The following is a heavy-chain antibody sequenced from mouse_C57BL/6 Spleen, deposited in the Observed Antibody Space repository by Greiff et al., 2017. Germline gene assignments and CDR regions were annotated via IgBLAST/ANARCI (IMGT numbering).Heavy chain of an antibody. CDR2: ISNLAYSI. J-gene: IGHJ4*01. Sequence: EVHLVESGGGLVQPGGSLKLSCAASGFTFSDYGMAWVRQAPRKGPEWVAFISNLAYSIYYADTVTGRFTISRENAKNTLYLEMSSLRSEDTAMYYCARLGDYDYAMDYWGQGTSVTVSS. V-gene: IGHV5-15*01. CDR1: GFTFSDYG. D-gene: IGHD2-4*01. CDR3: ARLGDYDYAMDY.